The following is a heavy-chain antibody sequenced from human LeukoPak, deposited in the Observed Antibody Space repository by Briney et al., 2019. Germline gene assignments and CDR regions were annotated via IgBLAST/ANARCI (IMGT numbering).Heavy chain of an antibody. D-gene: IGHD4-17*01. V-gene: IGHV3-23*01. CDR3: AKLFTYGGYALSGWFDP. J-gene: IGHJ5*02. Sequence: GGSLRLSCAASGFTFSSYAMSWVRQAPGKGLEWVSAISGSGGSTYYADSVKGRFTISRDNSKNTLYLQMNSLRAEDTAVYYCAKLFTYGGYALSGWFDPWGQGTLVTVSS. CDR1: GFTFSSYA. CDR2: ISGSGGST.